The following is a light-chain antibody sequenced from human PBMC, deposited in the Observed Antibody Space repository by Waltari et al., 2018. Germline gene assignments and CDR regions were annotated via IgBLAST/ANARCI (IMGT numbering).Light chain of an antibody. V-gene: IGLV3-21*04. CDR2: SDG. CDR1: NVGSKS. Sequence: SYVLTQPPSVSVAPGQTARITCGGNNVGSKSVHWYQKKPGQAPVVVIFSDGDRPSGIPPRFGGSNSEKTATLTITRVEAGDEADYYCQVWDTSGDHVVFGGGTKLTVL. J-gene: IGLJ2*01. CDR3: QVWDTSGDHVV.